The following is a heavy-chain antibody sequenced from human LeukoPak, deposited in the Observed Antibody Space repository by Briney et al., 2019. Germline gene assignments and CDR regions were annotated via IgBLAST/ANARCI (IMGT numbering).Heavy chain of an antibody. J-gene: IGHJ4*02. CDR3: ARDYYYGSASYYGY. CDR1: GYTFTSYD. V-gene: IGHV1-8*01. CDR2: MNPNSGNT. Sequence: ASAKVSCKASGYTFTSYDINWVRQATGQGLEWMGWMNPNSGNTGYAQKFQGRVTMTRNTSISTAYMELSSLRSEDTAVYYCARDYYYGSASYYGYWGQGTLVTVSS. D-gene: IGHD3-10*01.